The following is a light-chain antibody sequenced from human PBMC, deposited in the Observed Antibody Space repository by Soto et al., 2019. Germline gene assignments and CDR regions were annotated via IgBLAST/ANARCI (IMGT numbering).Light chain of an antibody. V-gene: IGKV3-20*01. Sequence: EIVLTQSPGTLSLSPGERATLSCRASQSVSSTYLAWYQQKPGQAPRLLIYGASSRATGIPDRFSGSGSGTDFTLTISRLEPEDFAVYYCQYYGSSPLTFGHGTRGDIK. J-gene: IGKJ3*01. CDR2: GAS. CDR1: QSVSSTY. CDR3: QYYGSSPLT.